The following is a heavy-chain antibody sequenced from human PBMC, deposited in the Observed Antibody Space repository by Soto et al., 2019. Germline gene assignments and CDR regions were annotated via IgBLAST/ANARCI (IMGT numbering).Heavy chain of an antibody. Sequence: QVQLQESGPGLVKPSETLSLTCTVSGGSISSYYWSWIRQPAGKGLEWIGRIYTGGSTNYNPSLKSRGTMSVDTSKNQFSMKMSSVTAADTAVYYCARGPGGFGELSLDYWGQGTLVTVSS. CDR3: ARGPGGFGELSLDY. D-gene: IGHD3-10*01. CDR2: IYTGGST. J-gene: IGHJ4*02. V-gene: IGHV4-4*07. CDR1: GGSISSYY.